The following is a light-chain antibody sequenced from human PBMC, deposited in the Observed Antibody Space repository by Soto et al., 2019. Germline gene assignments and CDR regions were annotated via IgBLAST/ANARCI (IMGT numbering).Light chain of an antibody. CDR2: GAS. V-gene: IGKV3-15*01. Sequence: IVMTHSPVTLSVSPGEIATLSFRASQSVSSDLAWYQHKPGQAPRLLIYGASTRATGIPARFSGRGSGTEFTLTISSLQSVDFAVYYCQQYDNWPQTFGQGTKVDIK. CDR3: QQYDNWPQT. J-gene: IGKJ1*01. CDR1: QSVSSD.